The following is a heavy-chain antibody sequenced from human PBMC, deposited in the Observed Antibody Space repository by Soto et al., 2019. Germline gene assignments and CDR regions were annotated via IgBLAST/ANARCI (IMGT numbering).Heavy chain of an antibody. CDR2: IDSGGGST. Sequence: EVQLLVSGGGSVQPGGSLRLSCAASGFSFSNYAMSWVRQAPGTGLEWVSAIDSGGGSTYYAASVKGRFSISRDNSMNTLYLQMNSLRAEDTAIYYCTKEHSNYPDNWFGPWGQGTLVTVSS. J-gene: IGHJ5*02. CDR3: TKEHSNYPDNWFGP. V-gene: IGHV3-23*01. CDR1: GFSFSNYA. D-gene: IGHD4-4*01.